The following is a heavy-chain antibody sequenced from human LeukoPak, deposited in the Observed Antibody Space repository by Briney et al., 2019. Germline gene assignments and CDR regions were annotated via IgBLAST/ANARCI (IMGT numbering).Heavy chain of an antibody. Sequence: GGSLRLSCAASGFTFSSYAMSWVRQAPGKGLEWVSAISGSGGSTYYADSVKGRFTISRDNSKNTLYLQMNSLRAEDTAVYYCARFRQELFDLFDYWGQGTLVTVSS. CDR3: ARFRQELFDLFDY. CDR1: GFTFSSYA. CDR2: ISGSGGST. V-gene: IGHV3-23*01. J-gene: IGHJ4*02. D-gene: IGHD3-9*01.